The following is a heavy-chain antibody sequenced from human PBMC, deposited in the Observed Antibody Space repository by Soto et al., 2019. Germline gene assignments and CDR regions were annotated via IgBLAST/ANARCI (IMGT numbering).Heavy chain of an antibody. D-gene: IGHD2-15*01. J-gene: IGHJ5*02. V-gene: IGHV1-2*02. Sequence: ASVKVSCKASGYTFTGYSFHWVRQAPGQGLEWMGWINPNSGGTNYAQKFQGRVSMTRDTSITTAYMELTRLRSDDTAVYYCARDNSQNSGTPAASPSFHPWGQGTPVTVSS. CDR3: ARDNSQNSGTPAASPSFHP. CDR2: INPNSGGT. CDR1: GYTFTGYS.